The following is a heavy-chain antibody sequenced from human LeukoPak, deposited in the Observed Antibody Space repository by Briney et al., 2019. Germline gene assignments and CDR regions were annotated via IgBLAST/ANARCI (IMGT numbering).Heavy chain of an antibody. V-gene: IGHV1-69*05. CDR1: GGTFSSYA. J-gene: IGHJ5*02. D-gene: IGHD2-2*01. CDR3: AREGGYCSSTSCYPGAGWFDP. CDR2: IIPIFGTA. Sequence: SVKVSCKASGGTFSSYAISRLRQAPGQGLEWMGGIIPIFGTANYAQKFQGRVTITTDESTSTAYMELSSLRSEDTAVYYCAREGGYCSSTSCYPGAGWFDPWGQGTLVTVSS.